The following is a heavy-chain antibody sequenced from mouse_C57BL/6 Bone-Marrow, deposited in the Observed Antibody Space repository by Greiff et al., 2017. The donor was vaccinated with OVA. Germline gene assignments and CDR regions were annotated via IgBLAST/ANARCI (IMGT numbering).Heavy chain of an antibody. D-gene: IGHD1-1*01. CDR1: GYTFTSYW. Sequence: QVQLQQPGAELVRPGSSVKLSCKASGYTFTSYWMDWVKQRTGQGLEWIGNIYPSDSDTHYNQKFKDKATLTVDKSSSTAYMQLSSLTSEDSAIYYCARAYYGSSGYFDVWGTGTTVTVSS. J-gene: IGHJ1*03. V-gene: IGHV1-61*01. CDR3: ARAYYGSSGYFDV. CDR2: IYPSDSDT.